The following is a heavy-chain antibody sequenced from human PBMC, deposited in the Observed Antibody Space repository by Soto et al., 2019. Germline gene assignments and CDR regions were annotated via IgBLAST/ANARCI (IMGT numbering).Heavy chain of an antibody. D-gene: IGHD2-21*02. V-gene: IGHV1-18*01. CDR2: ISAYNGNT. Sequence: ASVKVFCKASGYTFTSYGISWVRQAQRQGLEWMGWISAYNGNTNYAQHFLGRVTMTRDTSTSTLYMELTSLTSDDTAIYYCARGGHVVVVTAALDYWGQGTLVTVSS. CDR1: GYTFTSYG. J-gene: IGHJ4*02. CDR3: ARGGHVVVVTAALDY.